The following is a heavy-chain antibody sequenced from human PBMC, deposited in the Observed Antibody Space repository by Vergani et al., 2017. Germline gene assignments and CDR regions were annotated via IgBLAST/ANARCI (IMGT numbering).Heavy chain of an antibody. J-gene: IGHJ4*02. CDR2: IIPIFGTA. CDR3: ARERSQWLGSDY. V-gene: IGHV1-69*13. Sequence: QVQLVQSGAEVKKPGASVKVSCKASGYTFTSYGISWVRQAPGQGLEWMGRIIPIFGTANYAQKFQGRVTITADESTSTAYMELSSLRSEDTAVYYCARERSQWLGSDYWGQGTLVTVSS. D-gene: IGHD6-19*01. CDR1: GYTFTSYG.